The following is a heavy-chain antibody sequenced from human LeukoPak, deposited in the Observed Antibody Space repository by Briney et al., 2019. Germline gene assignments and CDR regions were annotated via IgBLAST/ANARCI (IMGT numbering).Heavy chain of an antibody. CDR3: ARGTLNIPGEHGAFDY. D-gene: IGHD1-14*01. J-gene: IGHJ4*02. CDR1: GFTFRAYV. CDR2: ISTSSSYI. Sequence: GGSLRLSCAASGFTFRAYVMHWVRQAPGKGLEWVSSISTSSSYIHYADSVKGRFTISRDNAKNSLYLQMNSLRAEDTAVYYCARGTLNIPGEHGAFDYWGQGTLVTVSS. V-gene: IGHV3-21*01.